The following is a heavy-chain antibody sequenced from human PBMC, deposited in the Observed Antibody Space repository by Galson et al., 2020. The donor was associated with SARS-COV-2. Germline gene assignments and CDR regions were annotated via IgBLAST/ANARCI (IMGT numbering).Heavy chain of an antibody. CDR3: ANVTGVSETYYYVGMDV. CDR2: ISYDGSNN. D-gene: IGHD3-10*01. J-gene: IGHJ6*02. V-gene: IGHV3-30*18. CDR1: GFTFSSYG. Sequence: GGSLRLSCAASGFTFSSYGMHWVRQAPGKGLEWVAVISYDGSNNYYADSVKGRFTISRDNSKNTLYLQMNSLRAEDTAVYYCANVTGVSETYYYVGMDVWGQGTTVTVSS.